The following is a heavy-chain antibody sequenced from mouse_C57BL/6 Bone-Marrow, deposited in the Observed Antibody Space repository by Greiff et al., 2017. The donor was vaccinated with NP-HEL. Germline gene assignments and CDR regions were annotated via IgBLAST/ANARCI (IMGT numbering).Heavy chain of an antibody. J-gene: IGHJ4*01. CDR3: LAAPYGINYYAMDY. Sequence: EVQLQQSGPELVKPGASVKISCKASGYSFTDYYMNWVKQSNGKSLEWIGVINPNYGTTSYNQKFKGKATLTVDQSSSTAYMQLNSLTSEDSAVDYCLAAPYGINYYAMDYWGQGTSVTVSS. CDR2: INPNYGTT. CDR1: GYSFTDYY. D-gene: IGHD2-1*01. V-gene: IGHV1-39*01.